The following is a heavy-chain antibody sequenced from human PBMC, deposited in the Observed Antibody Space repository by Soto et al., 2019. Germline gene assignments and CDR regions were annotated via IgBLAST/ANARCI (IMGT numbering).Heavy chain of an antibody. CDR2: VYHSGST. J-gene: IGHJ4*02. CDR3: ATTSTSGTRFDY. V-gene: IGHV4-4*02. D-gene: IGHD1-1*01. Sequence: QVQLQESGPGLVKPSGTLSLTCAVSGGSISTSNWWSWVLQPPGKGLEWIGEVYHSGSTNYNPSFKSRVDMAVDKSKNQFSLKLNSVNAADTALYYCATTSTSGTRFDYWGQGSLVTVSS. CDR1: GGSISTSNW.